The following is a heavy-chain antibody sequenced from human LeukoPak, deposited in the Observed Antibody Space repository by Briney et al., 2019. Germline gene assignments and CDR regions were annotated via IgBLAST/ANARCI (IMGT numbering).Heavy chain of an antibody. D-gene: IGHD3-3*01. Sequence: SETLSLTCTVSGGSISSYYWSWTRQPPGKGLEWIGYIYYSGSTNYSPSLKSRVTISVDTSKNQFSLRLSSVTAADTAVYYCARGSGWSAPEDMDVWGKGTTVTVSS. J-gene: IGHJ6*03. CDR2: IYYSGST. CDR1: GGSISSYY. CDR3: ARGSGWSAPEDMDV. V-gene: IGHV4-59*01.